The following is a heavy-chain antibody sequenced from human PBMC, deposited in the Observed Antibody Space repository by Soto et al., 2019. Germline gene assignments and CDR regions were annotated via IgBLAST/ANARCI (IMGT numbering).Heavy chain of an antibody. J-gene: IGHJ5*02. CDR3: ARDKTVGYYGSGSKGLSAAARNWFDP. CDR2: ISGNGNNK. CDR1: GFTFSSYA. D-gene: IGHD3-10*01. Sequence: GGSLRLSCAASGFTFSSYAMSWVRQAPGKGLEWVSGISGNGNNKYYADSVKGRFTISRDNSKNTLYLQMNSLRAEDTAAYYCARDKTVGYYGSGSKGLSAAARNWFDPWGQGTLVTVSS. V-gene: IGHV3-23*01.